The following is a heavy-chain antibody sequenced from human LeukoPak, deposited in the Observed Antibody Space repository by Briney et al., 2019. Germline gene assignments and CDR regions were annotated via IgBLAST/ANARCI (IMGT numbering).Heavy chain of an antibody. CDR2: IRYDGSNK. CDR1: GFTFSSYG. J-gene: IGHJ4*02. Sequence: GGSLRLSCAASGFTFSSYGIHWVRQAPGKGLEWVAFIRYDGSNKYYADSVKGRFTISRDNSKNTLYLQMNSPRSEDTAVYYCARVGESGDGYNSFDYWGQGTLVTVSS. D-gene: IGHD5-24*01. CDR3: ARVGESGDGYNSFDY. V-gene: IGHV3-30*02.